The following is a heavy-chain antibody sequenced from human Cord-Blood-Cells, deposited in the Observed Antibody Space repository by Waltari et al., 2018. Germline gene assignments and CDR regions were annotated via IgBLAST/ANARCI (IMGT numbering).Heavy chain of an antibody. CDR2: SYYSGRT. CDR1: GGSISSSSYY. D-gene: IGHD6-19*01. V-gene: IGHV4-39*01. J-gene: IGHJ4*02. Sequence: QLQLQESGPGLVKPSETLSLTCTVSGGSISSSSYYWGWIRQPPGKGLEWIGSSYYSGRTYYNPSLKSRVTISVDTSKNQFSLKLSSVTAADTAVYYCARTVSGWYGYWGQGTLVTVSS. CDR3: ARTVSGWYGY.